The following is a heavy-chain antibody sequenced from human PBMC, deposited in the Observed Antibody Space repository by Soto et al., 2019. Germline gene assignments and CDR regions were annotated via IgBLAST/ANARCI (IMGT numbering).Heavy chain of an antibody. CDR1: GYTFTSYD. CDR2: MNPNSGNT. D-gene: IGHD3-3*01. J-gene: IGHJ6*02. V-gene: IGHV1-8*01. CDR3: ARVFSWSLYYDFWSGYYNYYYYGMDV. Sequence: ASVKVSCKASGYTFTSYDINWVRQATGQGLEWMGWMNPNSGNTGYAQKFQGRVTMTRNTSISTAYMELSSLRSEDTAVYYCARVFSWSLYYDFWSGYYNYYYYGMDVWGQGTTVTVSS.